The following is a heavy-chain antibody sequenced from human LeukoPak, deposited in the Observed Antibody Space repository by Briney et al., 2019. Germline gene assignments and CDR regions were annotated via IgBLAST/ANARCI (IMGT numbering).Heavy chain of an antibody. CDR2: ISAYNGNT. V-gene: IGHV1-18*01. CDR3: ARDGGYDLLYYYYYYMDV. Sequence: ASVKVSCKASGYTFTSYGISWVRQAPGQGLEWMGWISAYNGNTNYAQKLQGRVTMTTDTSTSTAYMELRSLGSDDTAVYYCARDGGYDLLYYYYYYMDVWGKGTTVTVSS. CDR1: GYTFTSYG. J-gene: IGHJ6*03. D-gene: IGHD5-12*01.